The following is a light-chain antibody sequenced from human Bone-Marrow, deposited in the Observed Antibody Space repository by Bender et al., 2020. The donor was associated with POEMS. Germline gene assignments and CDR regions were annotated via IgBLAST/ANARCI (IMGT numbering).Light chain of an antibody. CDR3: NSYTRSNTYV. J-gene: IGLJ1*01. CDR1: SSDVGKYNL. V-gene: IGLV2-14*02. CDR2: AVS. Sequence: QSALTQPASVSGSPGQSITVSCTGTSSDVGKYNLVSWYQQIPGKAPKLIIYAVSNRPSGVSNRLSGSKSGNTASLTIAGLQAEDEADYYCNSYTRSNTYVFGTGTKVTVL.